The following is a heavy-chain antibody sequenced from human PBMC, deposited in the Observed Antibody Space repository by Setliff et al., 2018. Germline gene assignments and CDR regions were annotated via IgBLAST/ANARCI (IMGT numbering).Heavy chain of an antibody. CDR2: IYSGDSDT. V-gene: IGHV5-51*01. J-gene: IGHJ4*02. Sequence: TGESLKISCEGSGYIFPNYWIGGLRQMPGKGLEWMGIIYSGDSDTKYSPSFQGQVNISVDKSLRIAYLQWSTLKASDTAMYFCARRGGNYGRYYFDSWGQGTRVTVSS. D-gene: IGHD3-10*01. CDR1: GYIFPNYW. CDR3: ARRGGNYGRYYFDS.